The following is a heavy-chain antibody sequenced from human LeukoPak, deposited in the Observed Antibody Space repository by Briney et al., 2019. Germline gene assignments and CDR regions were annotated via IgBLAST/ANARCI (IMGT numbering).Heavy chain of an antibody. Sequence: ASVKVSCKASGYTFTGYYMHWVRQAPGQGLEWMGWINPNSGGTNYAQKFQGRVTMTRGTSISTAYMELSRLRSDDTAVYYCASGYCSSTSCSAFDYWGQGTLVTVSS. D-gene: IGHD2-2*03. J-gene: IGHJ4*02. V-gene: IGHV1-2*02. CDR1: GYTFTGYY. CDR2: INPNSGGT. CDR3: ASGYCSSTSCSAFDY.